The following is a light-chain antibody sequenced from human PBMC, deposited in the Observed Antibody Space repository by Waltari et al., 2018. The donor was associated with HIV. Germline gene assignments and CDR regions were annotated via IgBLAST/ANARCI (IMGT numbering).Light chain of an antibody. CDR2: EAF. CDR3: QQYDSYPWT. Sequence: DIEMTQSPSTLSASIGDRVTITCRASQGISNWLAWYQHRPGKAPKLLIYEAFTLQAAVPSRCSGSASGTEVTLTISSLQPDDFATYYCQQYDSYPWTFGQGTNVDMK. V-gene: IGKV1-5*03. J-gene: IGKJ1*01. CDR1: QGISNW.